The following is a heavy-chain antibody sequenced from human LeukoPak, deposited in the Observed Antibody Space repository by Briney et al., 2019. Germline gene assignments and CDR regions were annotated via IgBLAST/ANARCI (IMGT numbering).Heavy chain of an antibody. D-gene: IGHD6-19*01. V-gene: IGHV3-66*01. J-gene: IGHJ4*02. Sequence: GGSLRLSCAASGFTVNSNYMSWVRQGPGKGLEWGSVIYSGGSTYYADSVKGRFTISRDNSKNTLYLQMNSLRAEDTAVYYCARVGKGSSGWYLPYYFDYWGQGTLVTVSS. CDR1: GFTVNSNY. CDR3: ARVGKGSSGWYLPYYFDY. CDR2: IYSGGST.